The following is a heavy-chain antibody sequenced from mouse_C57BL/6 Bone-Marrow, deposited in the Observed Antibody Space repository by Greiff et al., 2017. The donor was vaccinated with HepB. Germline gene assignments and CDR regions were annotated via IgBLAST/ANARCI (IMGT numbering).Heavy chain of an antibody. CDR3: ARGGYYFDY. CDR2: IDPSDSYT. CDR1: GYTFTSYW. V-gene: IGHV1-50*01. J-gene: IGHJ2*01. Sequence: QVQLQQPGAELVKPGASVKLSCKASGYTFTSYWMQWVKQRPGQGLEWIGEIDPSDSYTNYNQKFKGKATLTVDTSSSTAYMKLSSLTSEDSAVYYCARGGYYFDYWGQGTTLTVSS.